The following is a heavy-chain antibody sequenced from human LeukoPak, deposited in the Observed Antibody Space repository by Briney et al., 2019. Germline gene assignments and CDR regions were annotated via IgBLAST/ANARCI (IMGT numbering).Heavy chain of an antibody. V-gene: IGHV4-39*01. J-gene: IGHJ4*02. Sequence: PSETLSLTCTVSGGSISSSSYYWGWIRQPPGKGLEWIGSIHYSGSTYYNPSLKSRVTISVDTSKNQFSLKLSSVTAADTAVYYCARGRWCPINWGQGTLVTVSS. D-gene: IGHD4/OR15-4a*01. CDR3: ARGRWCPIN. CDR2: IHYSGST. CDR1: GGSISSSSYY.